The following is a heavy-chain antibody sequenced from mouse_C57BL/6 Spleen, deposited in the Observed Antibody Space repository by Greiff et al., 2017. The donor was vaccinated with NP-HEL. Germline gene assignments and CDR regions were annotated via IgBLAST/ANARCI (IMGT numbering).Heavy chain of an antibody. Sequence: QVQLKESGAELVKPGASVKISCKASGYAFSSYWMNWVKQRPGKGLEWIGQIYPGDGDTNYNGKFKGKATLTADKSSSTAYMQLSSLTSEDSAVYFCARTSYYSKKGDYFDYWGQGTTLTVSS. D-gene: IGHD2-5*01. CDR2: IYPGDGDT. J-gene: IGHJ2*01. CDR3: ARTSYYSKKGDYFDY. CDR1: GYAFSSYW. V-gene: IGHV1-80*01.